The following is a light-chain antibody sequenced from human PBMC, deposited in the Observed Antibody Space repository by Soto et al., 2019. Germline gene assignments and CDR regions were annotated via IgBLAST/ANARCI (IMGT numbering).Light chain of an antibody. CDR3: QQSSGTPFS. CDR2: AAS. CDR1: QYISSY. V-gene: IGKV1-39*01. Sequence: DIQMTQSRSSLSASLGDRVTITCRASQYISSYLNWYQQKPGKAPNLLIYAASSLESGVPPRFSGSGSGTAFALTVGTLQPEDSATYYCQQSSGTPFSFGPATKVDIK. J-gene: IGKJ3*01.